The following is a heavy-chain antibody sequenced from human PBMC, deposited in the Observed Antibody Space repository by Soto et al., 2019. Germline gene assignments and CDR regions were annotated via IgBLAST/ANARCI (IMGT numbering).Heavy chain of an antibody. D-gene: IGHD3-9*01. V-gene: IGHV4-39*01. CDR1: GGCVSSSSYY. CDR3: GRLEGLATISYYFDY. Sequence: PSETLSLTWTVSGGCVSSSSYYWGWVRQPPGKGLEWIGSVYYSGSTYYNPSLESRVTISVDKSKNQFSLKLMSLSAADTAVYYCGRLEGLATISYYFDYWGQGALVTVSS. CDR2: VYYSGST. J-gene: IGHJ4*02.